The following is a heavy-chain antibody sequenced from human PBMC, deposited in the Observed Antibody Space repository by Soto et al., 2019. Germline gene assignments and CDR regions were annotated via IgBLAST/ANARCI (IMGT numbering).Heavy chain of an antibody. J-gene: IGHJ4*01. CDR2: ININRGDV. CDR1: GHSSTQNG. Sequence: SAQVFFKDSGHSSTQNGISWLRRAPGQGLEWMGWININRGDVNHAPKFQGRVTLTTDTSTTTAYMELRSLRLDDTAVYFCATDDMNRGRFDFWGHGTLVTVSS. V-gene: IGHV1-18*01. CDR3: ATDDMNRGRFDF.